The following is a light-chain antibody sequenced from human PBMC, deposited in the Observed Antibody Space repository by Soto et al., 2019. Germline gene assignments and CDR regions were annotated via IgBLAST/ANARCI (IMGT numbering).Light chain of an antibody. Sequence: DIQMTQSPSSLSASVGDTVTITCRASQSIIFYLNWYQQKPGKAPKLLIYAASNLQSGVPSRFSGSGSGTDFTLTISSLQPEDFATYFCQQSYTTPVYSFGQGTKLEIK. J-gene: IGKJ2*01. CDR3: QQSYTTPVYS. V-gene: IGKV1-39*01. CDR2: AAS. CDR1: QSIIFY.